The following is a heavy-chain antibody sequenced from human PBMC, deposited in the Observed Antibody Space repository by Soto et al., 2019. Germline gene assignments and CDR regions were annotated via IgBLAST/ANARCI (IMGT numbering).Heavy chain of an antibody. J-gene: IGHJ4*02. D-gene: IGHD3-10*01. CDR1: GFTFSSYA. V-gene: IGHV3-30*04. CDR2: ISNDGSNE. Sequence: GGSLRLSCAASGFTFSSYAMHWVRQAPGKGLEWVARISNDGSNEYYVDSVKGRFTISRDNSKNTLYLQMDSLRAEDTAVYYCAKGEVRGIIPSYFDYWGLGTLVTVSS. CDR3: AKGEVRGIIPSYFDY.